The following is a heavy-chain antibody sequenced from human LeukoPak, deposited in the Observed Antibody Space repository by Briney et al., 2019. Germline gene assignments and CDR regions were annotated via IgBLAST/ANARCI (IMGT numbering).Heavy chain of an antibody. Sequence: SVKVSCKASGYTFTSYGISWVRQAPGQGLEWMGWISAYNGNTNYAQKLQGRVTMTTDTSTSTAYMELRSLRSDDTAVYYCASSHYYDSSGYYYLFDYWGQGTLVTVSS. CDR2: ISAYNGNT. CDR1: GYTFTSYG. V-gene: IGHV1-18*01. D-gene: IGHD3-22*01. J-gene: IGHJ4*02. CDR3: ASSHYYDSSGYYYLFDY.